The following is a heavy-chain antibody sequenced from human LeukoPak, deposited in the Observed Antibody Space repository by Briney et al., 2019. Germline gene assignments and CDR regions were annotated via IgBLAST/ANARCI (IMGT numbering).Heavy chain of an antibody. J-gene: IGHJ6*02. Sequence: GGSLRLSCAASGFTFSNYDLHWARQVIGRGLEWVSAIGTLADTYYSGSVKGRFTISRENAKNSFYLQMNSLSAGDTAVYYCARGPIGGWLRNGMDVWGQGTTVTVSS. V-gene: IGHV3-13*01. CDR2: IGTLADT. CDR3: ARGPIGGWLRNGMDV. D-gene: IGHD6-19*01. CDR1: GFTFSNYD.